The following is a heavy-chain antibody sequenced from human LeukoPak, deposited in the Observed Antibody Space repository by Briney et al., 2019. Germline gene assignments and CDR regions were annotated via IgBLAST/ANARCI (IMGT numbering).Heavy chain of an antibody. J-gene: IGHJ4*02. V-gene: IGHV1-24*01. Sequence: GASVKVSCKVSGYTLTELSMHSVRQAPGKGLEWMGGFDPEDAETIYAQKFQGRATMTEDTSTDTAYMELSSLRSEDTGVYYCATGRTASQYWGQGTLVTVSS. CDR3: ATGRTASQY. CDR1: GYTLTELS. CDR2: FDPEDAET. D-gene: IGHD4-17*01.